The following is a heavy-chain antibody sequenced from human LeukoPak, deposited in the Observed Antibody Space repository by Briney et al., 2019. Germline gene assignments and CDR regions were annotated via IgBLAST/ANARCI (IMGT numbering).Heavy chain of an antibody. J-gene: IGHJ4*02. V-gene: IGHV1-69*13. CDR3: ARDRLGVVNEFDY. CDR2: IIPIFGTA. CDR1: GYTFTSYY. Sequence: SVKVSCKASGYTFTSYYMHWVRQAPGQGLEWMGGIIPIFGTANYAQKFQGRVTITADESTSTAYMELSSLRSEDTAVYYCARDRLGVVNEFDYWGQGTLVTVSS. D-gene: IGHD3-3*01.